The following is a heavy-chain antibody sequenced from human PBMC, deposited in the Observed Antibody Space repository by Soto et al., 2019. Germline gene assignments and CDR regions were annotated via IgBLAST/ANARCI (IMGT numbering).Heavy chain of an antibody. D-gene: IGHD6-19*01. CDR2: IIGDGNGA. Sequence: EVQLVESGGGLVQPGGSLRLSCVASGFTFSSSWMHWVRQAPGKGLVWLSRIIGDGNGANYADSVKGRFTISRDNAKNTVYLQMDSLGADDTAVYYCARVAVASRGIDHWGQGTLVTVSS. J-gene: IGHJ4*02. CDR3: ARVAVASRGIDH. V-gene: IGHV3-74*01. CDR1: GFTFSSSW.